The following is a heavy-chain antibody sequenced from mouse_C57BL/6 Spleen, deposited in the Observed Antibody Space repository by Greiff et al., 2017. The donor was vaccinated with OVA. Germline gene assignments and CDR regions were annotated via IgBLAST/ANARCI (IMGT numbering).Heavy chain of an antibody. CDR1: GFTFSDAW. J-gene: IGHJ2*01. V-gene: IGHV6-6*01. CDR2: IRNKTNNHAT. D-gene: IGHD1-1*01. Sequence: EVMLVESGGGLVQPGGSMKLSCAASGFTFSDAWMDWVRQSPEKGLEWVAEIRNKTNNHATYYAESVKGRFTISRDDSKSSGYLQMNSLRAEDTGIYDCTRRHGSSYYFDYWGQGTTLTVSS. CDR3: TRRHGSSYYFDY.